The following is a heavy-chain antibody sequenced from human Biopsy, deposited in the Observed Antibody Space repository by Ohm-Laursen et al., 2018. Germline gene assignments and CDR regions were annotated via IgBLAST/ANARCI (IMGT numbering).Heavy chain of an antibody. V-gene: IGHV3-23*01. Sequence: SLRLSCTAVGFTFSSHAMSWVRQAPGKGLEWVSVITGVGGVTYYADPVKGRFTVSRDNSMNTMFLQMNSLRAQDAGTYYCAKWGTSMALYHFYGMDVWGQGTTVSVSS. D-gene: IGHD5-18*01. CDR1: GFTFSSHA. J-gene: IGHJ6*02. CDR3: AKWGTSMALYHFYGMDV. CDR2: ITGVGGVT.